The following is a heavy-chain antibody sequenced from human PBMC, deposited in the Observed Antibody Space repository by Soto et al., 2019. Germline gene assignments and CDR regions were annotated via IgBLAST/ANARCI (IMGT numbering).Heavy chain of an antibody. CDR1: GFKLRNYA. Sequence: PGGSLRLSCAASGFKLRNYAIHWVRQAPGKGLEWLAVIWFDGSKKYYADSVKGRFTISRDNSKNTVYLDMNSLTADDSGVFYCARAHTMMILDRFDPWGHGTLVTVSS. CDR2: IWFDGSKK. V-gene: IGHV3-33*01. CDR3: ARAHTMMILDRFDP. D-gene: IGHD3-22*01. J-gene: IGHJ5*02.